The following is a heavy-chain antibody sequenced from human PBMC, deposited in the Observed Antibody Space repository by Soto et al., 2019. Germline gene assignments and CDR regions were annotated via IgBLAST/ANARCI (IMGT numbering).Heavy chain of an antibody. D-gene: IGHD3-10*01. V-gene: IGHV1-46*01. CDR3: ARVGNYFGSGAPRPHYKYAMDV. CDR1: GYPFINYF. Sequence: QVQLVQSGVEVRKPGASVMISCKASGYPFINYFVHWVRQAPGQGLEWMGMINSGTGSATYAQKFQGRVTMTRDTSSTTVYRELRSLRSEDTAIYFCARVGNYFGSGAPRPHYKYAMDVWGQGTTVTVS. J-gene: IGHJ6*02. CDR2: INSGTGSA.